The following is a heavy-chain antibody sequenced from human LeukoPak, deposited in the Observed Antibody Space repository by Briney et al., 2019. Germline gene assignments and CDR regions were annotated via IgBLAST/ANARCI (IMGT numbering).Heavy chain of an antibody. CDR2: ISGGGDNT. Sequence: GGSLRLSCAASGFTFNSYAMSWVRQASGKGLEWVSGISGGGDNTYYADSVKGRFTISRDTSKNMVYLKMNSLRAEDTAVYYCAKVGPGAARDYWGQGTLVTVSS. V-gene: IGHV3-23*01. CDR1: GFTFNSYA. CDR3: AKVGPGAARDY. D-gene: IGHD2-15*01. J-gene: IGHJ4*02.